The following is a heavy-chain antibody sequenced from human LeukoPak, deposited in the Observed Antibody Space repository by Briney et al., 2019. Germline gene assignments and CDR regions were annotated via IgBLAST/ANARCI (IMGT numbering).Heavy chain of an antibody. J-gene: IGHJ4*02. D-gene: IGHD3-22*01. CDR1: GGSISSSSYY. V-gene: IGHV4-39*02. CDR2: IYYSGST. Sequence: SETLSLTCTVSGGSISSSSYYWGWIRQPPGKGLEWIGSIYYSGSTYYNPSLKSRVTISVDTSKNQFSLKLSSVTAADTAVYYCAREGYDSSGYYLYWGQGTLVTVSS. CDR3: AREGYDSSGYYLY.